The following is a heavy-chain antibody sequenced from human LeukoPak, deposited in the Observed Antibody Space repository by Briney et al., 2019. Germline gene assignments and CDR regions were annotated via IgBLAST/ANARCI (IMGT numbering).Heavy chain of an antibody. CDR3: ARAGYNYGYDY. CDR2: INPNSGGT. D-gene: IGHD5-18*01. Sequence: GESLKISCKGSGYSFTSYWIGWVRQAPGQGLEWMGWINPNSGGTTYAQNFQGRVTMTRDTSISTANMELSGLRSDDTAVYYCARAGYNYGYDYWGQGTLVTVSS. CDR1: GYSFTSYW. V-gene: IGHV1-2*02. J-gene: IGHJ4*02.